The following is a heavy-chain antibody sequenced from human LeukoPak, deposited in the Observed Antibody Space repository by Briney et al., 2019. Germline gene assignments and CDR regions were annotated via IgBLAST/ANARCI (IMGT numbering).Heavy chain of an antibody. J-gene: IGHJ5*02. CDR2: ISGSGGST. Sequence: GGSLRLSCAASRFTFSNYAMNWARQAPGKGLEWVSGISGSGGSTYYADSVKGRFTISRDNSKNTLYLQMNSLRAEDTAIYYCAKDCGGSGSYSRWFDPWGQGTLVTVSS. CDR3: AKDCGGSGSYSRWFDP. D-gene: IGHD3-10*01. V-gene: IGHV3-23*01. CDR1: RFTFSNYA.